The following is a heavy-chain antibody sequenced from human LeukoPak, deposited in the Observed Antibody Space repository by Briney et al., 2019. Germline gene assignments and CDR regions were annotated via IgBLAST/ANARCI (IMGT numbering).Heavy chain of an antibody. CDR1: GVTLNTDW. V-gene: IGHV3-74*01. CDR3: TSALNIKTHF. Sequence: PSGGSLRLSCAAIGVTLNTDWMHWVRHAPGKGLVWVSGVNPDGSIRNYADSVKGRFTISRDNAKKTLYLQMNSLRAEDTALYYCTSALNIKTHFWGQGSLVTVSS. J-gene: IGHJ4*02. D-gene: IGHD2/OR15-2a*01. CDR2: VNPDGSIR.